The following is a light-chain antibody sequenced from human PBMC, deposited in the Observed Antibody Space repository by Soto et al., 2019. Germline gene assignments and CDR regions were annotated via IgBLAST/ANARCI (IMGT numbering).Light chain of an antibody. CDR2: DVS. CDR1: SSDVGGYNY. V-gene: IGLV2-14*01. CDR3: SSYTSSSTLVV. Sequence: QSALTQPASVSGSPGQSITISCTGTSSDVGGYNYVSWYQQHPGKAPKLMIYDVSNRPSGVSNRFSGSKSGNTASLAISGLQVDDEADYYSSSYTSSSTLVVFGGGTKLTVL. J-gene: IGLJ2*01.